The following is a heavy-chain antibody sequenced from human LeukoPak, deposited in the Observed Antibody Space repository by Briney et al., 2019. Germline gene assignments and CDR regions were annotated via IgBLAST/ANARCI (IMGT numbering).Heavy chain of an antibody. CDR3: ARGPYGGSFDY. V-gene: IGHV3-66*01. D-gene: IGHD4-23*01. CDR1: GFTFSSYA. Sequence: PGGSLRLSCAASGFTFSSYAMSWVRQAPGKGLEWVSVIYSGGSTYYADSVKGRFTISRDNSKNTLYLQMNSLRAEDTAVYYCARGPYGGSFDYWGQGTLVTVSS. J-gene: IGHJ4*02. CDR2: IYSGGST.